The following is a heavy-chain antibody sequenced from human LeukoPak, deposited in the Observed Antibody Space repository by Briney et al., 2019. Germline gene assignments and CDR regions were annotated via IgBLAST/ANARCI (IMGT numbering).Heavy chain of an antibody. Sequence: GGSLRLSCAASGFTFSSFAMSWVRQAPGKGLEWVSTISGSGASTYYADSVKGRLTISRDNSKNTLYLQMNSLRAEDTAVYYCARDVSGTYYFDYWGQGTLVTVSS. J-gene: IGHJ4*02. V-gene: IGHV3-23*01. D-gene: IGHD1-14*01. CDR3: ARDVSGTYYFDY. CDR2: ISGSGAST. CDR1: GFTFSSFA.